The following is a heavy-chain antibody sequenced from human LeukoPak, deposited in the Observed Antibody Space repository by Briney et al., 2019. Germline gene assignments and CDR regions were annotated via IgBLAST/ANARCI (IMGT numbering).Heavy chain of an antibody. J-gene: IGHJ4*02. CDR2: INTDGTST. V-gene: IGHV3-74*01. Sequence: GGSLRLSCAASGFTFNSYWVHWVSQAPGKGLVWVSRINTDGTSTNYADSVKGRFTISRDNAKNTLYLQMNSVRAEDTAVYYCTRVIAHNYDSSGKDFDYWGQGTLVTVSS. D-gene: IGHD3-22*01. CDR3: TRVIAHNYDSSGKDFDY. CDR1: GFTFNSYW.